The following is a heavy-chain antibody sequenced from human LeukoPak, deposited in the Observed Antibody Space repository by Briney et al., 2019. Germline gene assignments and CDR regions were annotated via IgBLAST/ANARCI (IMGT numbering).Heavy chain of an antibody. CDR3: ARYRAAAGYNRYNWFDP. D-gene: IGHD6-13*01. Sequence: SETLSLTCAVYGGSFSGYYWSWIRQPPGKGLEWIGEINHSGSTNYNPSLRSRVTISVDTSKNQFSLKLSSVTAADTAVYYCARYRAAAGYNRYNWFDPWGQGTLVTVPS. CDR1: GGSFSGYY. CDR2: INHSGST. J-gene: IGHJ5*02. V-gene: IGHV4-34*01.